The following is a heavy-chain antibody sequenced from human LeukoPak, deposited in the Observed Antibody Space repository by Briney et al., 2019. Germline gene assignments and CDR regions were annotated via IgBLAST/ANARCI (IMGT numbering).Heavy chain of an antibody. J-gene: IGHJ4*02. Sequence: ASLKVSCKSSGYTFIDYHIHWVRQAPGQGLEWMGWIHPNSGATKYAQKFQGRVTMTRDTSISTAYMDLSRLKSDDTAVYYCTRGPPYSYGNDFNYWGQGTLVTVSS. D-gene: IGHD5-18*01. CDR2: IHPNSGAT. CDR1: GYTFIDYH. V-gene: IGHV1-2*02. CDR3: TRGPPYSYGNDFNY.